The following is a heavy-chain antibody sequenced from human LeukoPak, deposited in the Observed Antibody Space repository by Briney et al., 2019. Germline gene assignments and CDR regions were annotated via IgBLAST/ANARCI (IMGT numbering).Heavy chain of an antibody. CDR2: ISGSGGSA. D-gene: IGHD1-26*01. Sequence: GGSLRLSCAASGFTFSSYAMSWVRKAPGKGLEGVSAISGSGGSAYYADSVKGRFTISRDNSKNTLYLQMNSLRAEDTAVYYCAKTREPPRGAFDIWGQGTMVTVSS. CDR3: AKTREPPRGAFDI. V-gene: IGHV3-23*01. J-gene: IGHJ3*02. CDR1: GFTFSSYA.